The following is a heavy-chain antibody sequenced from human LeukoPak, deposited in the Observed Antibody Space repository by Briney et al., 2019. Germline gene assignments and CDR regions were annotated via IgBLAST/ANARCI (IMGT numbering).Heavy chain of an antibody. CDR1: GFPFDDYG. V-gene: IGHV3-43D*03. Sequence: GGSLRLSCAASGFPFDDYGMLWVRQAPGKGLEWVSFISWHVETTYYSDSVKGRFTISRDNAKNSLYLQMNSLRAEDTAVYYCAELGITMIGGVWGKGTTVTISS. CDR3: AELGITMIGGV. CDR2: ISWHVETT. J-gene: IGHJ6*04. D-gene: IGHD3-10*02.